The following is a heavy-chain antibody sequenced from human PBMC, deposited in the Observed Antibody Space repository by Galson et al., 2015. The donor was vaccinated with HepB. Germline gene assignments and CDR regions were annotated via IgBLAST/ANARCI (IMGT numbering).Heavy chain of an antibody. D-gene: IGHD7-27*01. J-gene: IGHJ2*01. CDR3: AKLNWGAEWFFDL. V-gene: IGHV3-23*01. Sequence: SLRLSCAASGLTFTRSAMSWVRQAPGKGLEWVSAIGGSGSSTYYADSVKGRFTISRDNDKNTLYLEMNSLRAEDTAIYYCAKLNWGAEWFFDLWGRGTLITVSS. CDR1: GLTFTRSA. CDR2: IGGSGSST.